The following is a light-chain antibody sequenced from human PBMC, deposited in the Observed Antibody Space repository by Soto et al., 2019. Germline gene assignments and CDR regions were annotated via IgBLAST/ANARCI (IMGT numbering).Light chain of an antibody. CDR2: EVT. CDR1: SSDIGSHDY. CDR3: TSYTINTALV. V-gene: IGLV2-14*01. J-gene: IGLJ1*01. Sequence: QSVLTQPASVSGSPGQSITSSCTGTSSDIGSHDYVSWYQHHPGKAPKLIIYEVTNRPSGVSDRFSGSKSGNTASLTISRLQAEDEADYHCTSYTINTALVFGTGTKVTV.